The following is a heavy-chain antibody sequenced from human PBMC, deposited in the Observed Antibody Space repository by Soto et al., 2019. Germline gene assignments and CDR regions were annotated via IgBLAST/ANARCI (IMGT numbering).Heavy chain of an antibody. J-gene: IGHJ6*03. Sequence: GGSLRPSCGASGFTGSINYRRWVPQARGKGREWLSVINSGGSRYYADSVMGRFTIAGDNSKNTLYLQMNSLSSEVMAVYYCARDRRMVRGIVYYYSVNAGGKGTMVHVS. CDR2: INSGGSR. CDR1: GFTGSINY. V-gene: IGHV3-66*01. CDR3: ARDRRMVRGIVYYYSVNA. D-gene: IGHD3-10*01.